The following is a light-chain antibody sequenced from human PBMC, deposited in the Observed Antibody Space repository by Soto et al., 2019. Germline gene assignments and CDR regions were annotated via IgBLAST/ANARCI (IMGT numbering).Light chain of an antibody. J-gene: IGLJ1*01. CDR1: SSNIGAGYD. CDR3: QSYDSSLSGSGV. Sequence: QSALTQPPAVSGAPGQGVTMSCTGSSSNIGAGYDVHWYQQLPGRVPKLLIYGNNNRPSGVPDRFSVSKSGASASLAITGLQAEDEADYYCQSYDSSLSGSGVFGTGTKVTVL. V-gene: IGLV1-40*01. CDR2: GNN.